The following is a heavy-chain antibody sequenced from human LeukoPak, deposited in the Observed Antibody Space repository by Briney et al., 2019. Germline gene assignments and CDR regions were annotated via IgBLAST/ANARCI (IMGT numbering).Heavy chain of an antibody. V-gene: IGHV3-23*01. D-gene: IGHD3-22*01. CDR2: ISGSGGST. J-gene: IGHJ4*02. CDR1: GFTFSSYA. CDR3: AKGLHITMIVVVTSGYFDY. Sequence: PGGSLRFSCAASGFTFSSYAMSWVRQAPGKGLEWVSAISGSGGSTYYADSVKGRFTISRDNSKNTLYLQMNSLRAEDTAVYYCAKGLHITMIVVVTSGYFDYWGQGTLVTVSS.